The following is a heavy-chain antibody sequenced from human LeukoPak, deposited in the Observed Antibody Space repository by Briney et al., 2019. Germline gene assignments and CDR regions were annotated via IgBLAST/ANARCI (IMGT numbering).Heavy chain of an antibody. CDR2: THSDGSSS. D-gene: IGHD2-15*01. CDR3: VRGCSGGICYIGH. CDR1: GFTFSSCW. V-gene: IGHV3-74*01. Sequence: GGSLRLSCAASGFTFSSCWMHWVRQAPGQGLVWVSGTHSDGSSSRYADSAKGRFTISRDNAKNTLYPQMNSLRVEDTAVYYCVRGCSGGICYIGHWGQGTLVTVSS. J-gene: IGHJ4*02.